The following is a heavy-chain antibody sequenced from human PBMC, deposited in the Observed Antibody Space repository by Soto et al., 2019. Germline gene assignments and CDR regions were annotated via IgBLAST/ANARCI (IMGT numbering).Heavy chain of an antibody. Sequence: QVQLVQSGAEVRKPGSSVTVSCKASGGTFSNYAISWVRQAPGQGLGWKGGIIPIVGTGSYAQKFQGRVTITADEPTTTAYMELSSLRFEDTAVYYCARVVILVPTASTHYYYHMDVWGPGTTVTVSS. CDR1: GGTFSNYA. V-gene: IGHV1-69*01. D-gene: IGHD2-2*01. CDR2: IIPIVGTG. J-gene: IGHJ6*02. CDR3: ARVVILVPTASTHYYYHMDV.